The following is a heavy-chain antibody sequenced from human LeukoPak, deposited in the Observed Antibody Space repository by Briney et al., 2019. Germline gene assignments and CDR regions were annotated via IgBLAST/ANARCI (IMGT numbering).Heavy chain of an antibody. CDR1: GFTFSSYA. V-gene: IGHV3-30*04. J-gene: IGHJ4*02. CDR3: ARWVTHYDSSGYY. CDR2: ISDDGRNK. D-gene: IGHD3-22*01. Sequence: GGSLRLSCAASGFTFSSYAMHWVRQAPGKGLEWVAVISDDGRNKYYADSVKGRFTISRDNSKNTLYLQMNSLRVEDTAVYYCARWVTHYDSSGYYWGQGTLVTVSS.